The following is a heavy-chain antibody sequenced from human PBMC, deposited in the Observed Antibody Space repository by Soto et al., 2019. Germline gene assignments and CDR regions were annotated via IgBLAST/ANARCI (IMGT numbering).Heavy chain of an antibody. D-gene: IGHD3-10*02. Sequence: QLQETGPGLVKPSETLSLTCTVSGGSIISSNFYWGWIRQPPGMGLEWIGSVEYGGITYDNPSLKSRVTLSADTSKNQFSLKLTSVTVADTAIYYCARHVRGAVTMNWFDPWGHGTLVTVSS. V-gene: IGHV4-39*01. CDR1: GGSIISSNFY. CDR2: VEYGGIT. CDR3: ARHVRGAVTMNWFDP. J-gene: IGHJ5*02.